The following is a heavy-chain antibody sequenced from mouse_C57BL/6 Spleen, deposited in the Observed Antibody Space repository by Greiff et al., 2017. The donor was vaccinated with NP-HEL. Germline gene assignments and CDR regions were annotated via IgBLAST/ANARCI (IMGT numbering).Heavy chain of an antibody. Sequence: VQLQQSGAELVKPGASVKISCKASGYAFSSYWMNWVKQRPGKGLEWIGQIYPGDGDTNYNGKFKGKATLTADKSSSTAYMQLSSLTSEDSAVYFCARSPLLIYYCNYVDYYAMDYWGQGTSVTVSS. CDR2: IYPGDGDT. V-gene: IGHV1-80*01. J-gene: IGHJ4*01. CDR1: GYAFSSYW. D-gene: IGHD2-1*01. CDR3: ARSPLLIYYCNYVDYYAMDY.